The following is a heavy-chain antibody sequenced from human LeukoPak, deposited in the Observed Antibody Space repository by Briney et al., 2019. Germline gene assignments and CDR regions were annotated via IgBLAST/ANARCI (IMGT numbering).Heavy chain of an antibody. V-gene: IGHV1-18*04. D-gene: IGHD1-26*01. Sequence: GASVKVSCKASGYTFTGYYLHWVRQAPGQGLEWMGWISAYNGNTNYAQKLQGRVTMTTDTSTSTAYMELRSLRSDDTAVYYCAGGGIVGAKDPWGQGTLVTVSS. J-gene: IGHJ5*02. CDR2: ISAYNGNT. CDR1: GYTFTGYY. CDR3: AGGGIVGAKDP.